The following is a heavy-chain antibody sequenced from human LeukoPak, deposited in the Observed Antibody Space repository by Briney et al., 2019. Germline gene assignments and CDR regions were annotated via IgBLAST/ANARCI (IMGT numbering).Heavy chain of an antibody. CDR1: GYTFSVYY. D-gene: IGHD6-13*01. Sequence: ASVKLSCKSSGYTFSVYYMHWVRQAHGQGLEWLGWSNPNSGSTNYAQKFQGRVTMTRDTSISTGYRELSMLRSDDTAVYYCARGGSSSWYYFDYGGQGTLVTVSS. J-gene: IGHJ4*02. V-gene: IGHV1-2*02. CDR2: SNPNSGST. CDR3: ARGGSSSWYYFDY.